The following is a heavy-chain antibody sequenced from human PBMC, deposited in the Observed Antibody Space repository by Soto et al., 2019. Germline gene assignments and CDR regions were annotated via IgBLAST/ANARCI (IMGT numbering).Heavy chain of an antibody. V-gene: IGHV4-34*01. Sequence: LEILSLTCAVYGGSFIGYYWSWIRQPPGKGLEWIGEINHSGSTNYNPSLKGRVTVSVDTSKNQFSLKLSSVTAADTAVYYCARGRFLVFPYHYYFDYWGQGTLVTVSS. J-gene: IGHJ4*02. CDR3: ARGRFLVFPYHYYFDY. D-gene: IGHD3-3*01. CDR1: GGSFIGYY. CDR2: INHSGST.